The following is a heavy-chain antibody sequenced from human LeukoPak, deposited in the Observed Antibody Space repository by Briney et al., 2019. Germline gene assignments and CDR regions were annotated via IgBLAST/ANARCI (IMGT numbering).Heavy chain of an antibody. Sequence: PGGPLRLSCAASGFTFSSYAMSWVRQAPGKGLEWVSVISGSGGSTYYADSVRGRFTISRDNSKNTLYLQMNSLRAEDTAVYYCAKDILTGYYAIFDYWGQGTLVTVSS. V-gene: IGHV3-23*01. CDR2: ISGSGGST. J-gene: IGHJ4*02. CDR3: AKDILTGYYAIFDY. D-gene: IGHD3-9*01. CDR1: GFTFSSYA.